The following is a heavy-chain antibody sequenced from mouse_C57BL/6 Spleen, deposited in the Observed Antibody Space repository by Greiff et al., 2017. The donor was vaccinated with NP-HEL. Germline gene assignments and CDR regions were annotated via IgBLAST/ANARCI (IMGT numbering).Heavy chain of an antibody. D-gene: IGHD1-1*01. CDR1: GYSITSDY. CDR2: ISYSGST. CDR3: ARSTVGALDY. J-gene: IGHJ4*01. Sequence: EVKLMESGPGLAKPSQTLSLPCSVTGYSITSDYWNWIRKFPGNKLEYMGYISYSGSTYYNSSLKSRISITRDTSKNQYFLQLNSVTTEDTATNYCARSTVGALDYWGQGTSVTVSS. V-gene: IGHV3-8*01.